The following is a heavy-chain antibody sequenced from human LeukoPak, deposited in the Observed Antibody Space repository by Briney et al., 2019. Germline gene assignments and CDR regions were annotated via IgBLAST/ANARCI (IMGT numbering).Heavy chain of an antibody. CDR1: GSDFSSHN. J-gene: IGHJ3*01. Sequence: GGSLRLSCAVSGSDFSSHNFHWVRQAPGKGLEWVSFISRNSRTTYYADSVKGRFTISRDDAKNLVYLQMNSLRAEDTAVYYCARDSRWLLSGNAFDVWGQGTMVTVSS. CDR2: ISRNSRTT. V-gene: IGHV3-48*04. CDR3: ARDSRWLLSGNAFDV. D-gene: IGHD2-15*01.